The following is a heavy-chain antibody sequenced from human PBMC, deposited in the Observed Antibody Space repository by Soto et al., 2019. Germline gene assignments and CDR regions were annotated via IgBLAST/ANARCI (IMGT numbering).Heavy chain of an antibody. J-gene: IGHJ4*02. D-gene: IGHD2-2*01. CDR1: GYTFTSYY. Sequence: ASVKVSCKASGYTFTSYYMHWVRQAPGQGLEWMGIINPSGGSTSYAQKFQGRVTMTRDTSTSTVYMELSSLRSEDTAVYYCARDGDIVVVPAAMPGRKTFDYWGQGTLVTVSS. CDR3: ARDGDIVVVPAAMPGRKTFDY. CDR2: INPSGGST. V-gene: IGHV1-46*01.